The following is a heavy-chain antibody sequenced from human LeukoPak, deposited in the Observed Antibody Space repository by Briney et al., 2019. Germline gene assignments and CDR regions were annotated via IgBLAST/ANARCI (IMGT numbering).Heavy chain of an antibody. D-gene: IGHD6-13*01. CDR3: ARDFKAGYSSSWYHY. CDR2: INPNSGGT. Sequence: ASVKVSCKASGYTFTDYYMHWVRQAPGQGLEWMGWINPNSGGTNYAQKFQGRVTMTRYTSIRTAYMELSRLRSDDTAVYYCARDFKAGYSSSWYHYWGQGTLVTVSS. J-gene: IGHJ4*02. CDR1: GYTFTDYY. V-gene: IGHV1-2*02.